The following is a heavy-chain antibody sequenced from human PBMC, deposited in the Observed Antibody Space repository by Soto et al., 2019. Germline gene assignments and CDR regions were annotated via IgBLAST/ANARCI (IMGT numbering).Heavy chain of an antibody. CDR3: ARDRKAWYYYYGMDV. V-gene: IGHV1-69*13. Sequence: GASVKVSCKASGGTFSSYAISWVRQAPGQGLEWMGGIIPIFGTANYAQKFQGRVTITADESTSTAYMELSSLRSEDTAVYYCARDRKAWYYYYGMDVWGQGTTVTVSS. CDR2: IIPIFGTA. CDR1: GGTFSSYA. J-gene: IGHJ6*02.